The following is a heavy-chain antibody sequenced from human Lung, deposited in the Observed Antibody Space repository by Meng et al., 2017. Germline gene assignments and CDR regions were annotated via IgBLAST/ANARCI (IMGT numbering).Heavy chain of an antibody. CDR3: ARGPTTMAHDFDY. Sequence: QVQLQQWGAGLLKPSETRSLTCVVSGGSFSDYYWSWIRQPPGKGLEWIGEINHSGSTNYNPSLESRATISVDTSQNNLSLKLSSVTAADSAVYYCARGPTTMAHDFDYWGRGTLVTVSS. D-gene: IGHD4-11*01. J-gene: IGHJ4*02. CDR2: INHSGST. CDR1: GGSFSDYY. V-gene: IGHV4-34*01.